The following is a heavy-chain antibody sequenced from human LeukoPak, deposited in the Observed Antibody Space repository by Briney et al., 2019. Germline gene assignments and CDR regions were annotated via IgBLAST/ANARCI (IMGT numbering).Heavy chain of an antibody. Sequence: GASVKVSCKASGGTFSSYAISWVRQAPGQGLEWMGGIIPIVGTANYAQKFQGRVTITADESTSTAYMELSSLRSEDTAVYYCARVPRYDSSGYYYVTSYYYYGMDVWGQGTTVTVPS. J-gene: IGHJ6*02. D-gene: IGHD3-22*01. CDR1: GGTFSSYA. V-gene: IGHV1-69*13. CDR2: IIPIVGTA. CDR3: ARVPRYDSSGYYYVTSYYYYGMDV.